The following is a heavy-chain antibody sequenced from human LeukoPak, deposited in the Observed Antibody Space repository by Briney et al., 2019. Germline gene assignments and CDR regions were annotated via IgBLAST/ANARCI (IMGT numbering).Heavy chain of an antibody. CDR3: VNEGYGGTWYYFDY. V-gene: IGHV3-64D*06. Sequence: SGGSLRLSCAASGFTLSNYWMHWVRQAPGKGLEYVSAISSNGGSTYYADSVKGRFTISRDNSKNTLYLQMSSLRAEDTAVYYCVNEGYGGTWYYFDYWGQGTLVTVSS. J-gene: IGHJ4*02. CDR1: GFTLSNYW. D-gene: IGHD4-23*01. CDR2: ISSNGGST.